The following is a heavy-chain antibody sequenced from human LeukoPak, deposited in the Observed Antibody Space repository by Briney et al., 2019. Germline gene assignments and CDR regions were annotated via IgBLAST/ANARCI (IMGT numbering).Heavy chain of an antibody. J-gene: IGHJ2*01. CDR1: GGSFSSYS. Sequence: SETLCHTCALYGGSFSSYSWSLTWIRQTPEKWLEWIAEIIEEGNANYNPSLKTGFTIDLDTSKNQFSLKLTSMTATDPAMYYCARGYYPPRWYFDLWGRGTLVTVSS. CDR3: ARGYYPPRWYFDL. D-gene: IGHD3-10*01. V-gene: IGHV4-34*01. CDR2: IIEEGNA.